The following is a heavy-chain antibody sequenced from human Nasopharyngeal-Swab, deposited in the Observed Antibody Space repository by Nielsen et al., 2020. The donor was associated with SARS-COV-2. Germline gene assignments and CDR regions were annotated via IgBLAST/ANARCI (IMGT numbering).Heavy chain of an antibody. CDR1: GYTFNDYY. Sequence: ASVQVSCKASGYTFNDYYIHWVRQAPGQGLECMGWINPNRGFTNYEQKFQGRVTITMDTSISTAYMELSGLRPDDTAIFYCARDRATVTTKGAFEYWGQGTLVTVSS. CDR2: INPNRGFT. D-gene: IGHD4-17*01. CDR3: ARDRATVTTKGAFEY. J-gene: IGHJ4*02. V-gene: IGHV1-2*02.